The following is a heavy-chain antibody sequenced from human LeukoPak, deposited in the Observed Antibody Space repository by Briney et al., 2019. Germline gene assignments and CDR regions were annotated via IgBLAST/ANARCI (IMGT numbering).Heavy chain of an antibody. J-gene: IGHJ6*02. D-gene: IGHD2-15*01. Sequence: GASVKVSCKASGGTFSSYAISWVRQAPGQGLEWMGRIIPILGIANYAQKFQGRVTITADKSTSTAYMELSSLRSEDTAVYYCARGKAVAAHEYYYGMDVWGQGTTVTVSS. V-gene: IGHV1-69*04. CDR3: ARGKAVAAHEYYYGMDV. CDR2: IIPILGIA. CDR1: GGTFSSYA.